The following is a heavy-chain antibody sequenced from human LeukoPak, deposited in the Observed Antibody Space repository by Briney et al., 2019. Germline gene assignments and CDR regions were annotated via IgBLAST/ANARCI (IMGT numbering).Heavy chain of an antibody. CDR1: GFSFSSHE. Sequence: GGSLRLSCAASGFSFSSHEMNWVRQAPGKGLEWVSYITRSGTTVYYADSVKGRFTISRDNAMNSLYLQMNNLRAEDTAVYNCARGRYNWNDPTLMDVWGQGTTVTVSS. V-gene: IGHV3-48*03. CDR3: ARGRYNWNDPTLMDV. J-gene: IGHJ6*02. CDR2: ITRSGTTV. D-gene: IGHD1-1*01.